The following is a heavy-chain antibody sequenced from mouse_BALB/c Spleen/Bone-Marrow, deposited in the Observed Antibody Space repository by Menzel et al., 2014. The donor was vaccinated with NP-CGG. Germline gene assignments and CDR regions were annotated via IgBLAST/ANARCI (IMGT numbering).Heavy chain of an antibody. J-gene: IGHJ2*01. V-gene: IGHV1-12*01. Sequence: LQQSATELVKPGASVKMSCKTSGYTFTSYNMHWVKQTPGQGLEWIGSIYPGNGDSSYNQKFKGKATLTTDKSSSTAYMQVSSLTSEDSAVYYCAREWRSHFDSWGQGTTLTVSS. CDR1: GYTFTSYN. CDR3: AREWRSHFDS. CDR2: IYPGNGDS.